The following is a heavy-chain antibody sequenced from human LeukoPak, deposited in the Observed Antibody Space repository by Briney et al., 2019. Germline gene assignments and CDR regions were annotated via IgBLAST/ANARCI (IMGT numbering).Heavy chain of an antibody. V-gene: IGHV3-7*01. CDR1: GFTFNKHW. D-gene: IGHD3/OR15-3a*01. CDR3: ARDGLALSDYFDY. CDR2: IKQDGSEK. J-gene: IGHJ4*02. Sequence: AGGSLRLSCAASGFTFNKHWMSWVRQAPGKGLEWVANIKQDGSEKYYVDSVKGRFTISRDNAKNSLYLQMNSLRVEDTAVYYCARDGLALSDYFDYWGQGTLVTISS.